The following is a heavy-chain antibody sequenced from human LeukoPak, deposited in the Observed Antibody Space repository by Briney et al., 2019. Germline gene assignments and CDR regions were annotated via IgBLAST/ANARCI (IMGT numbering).Heavy chain of an antibody. V-gene: IGHV3-23*01. CDR3: AKDVKPDSGRDVDY. J-gene: IGHJ4*02. Sequence: GESLRLSCTASGFTFSTYALSWVRQAPGKGLEWVSAISASGDATYYADSVKGRFTISRDNSRNTLYLQMHSLSAEDTAVYYCAKDVKPDSGRDVDYWGQGTLVTVSS. CDR1: GFTFSTYA. CDR2: ISASGDAT. D-gene: IGHD6-19*01.